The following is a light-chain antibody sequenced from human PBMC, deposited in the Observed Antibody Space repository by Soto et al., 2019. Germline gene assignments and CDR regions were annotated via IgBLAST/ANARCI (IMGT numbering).Light chain of an antibody. Sequence: IVLTQSPATLSLSPGDRATLSCRASQSVSSSYLAWYQQKPGQAPRLLIYGASSRATGIPDRFSGSGSGTEFTLTISSLQPDDFATYYCQQYNSYSRTFGQGTKVDIK. V-gene: IGKV3-20*01. CDR1: QSVSSSY. CDR3: QQYNSYSRT. CDR2: GAS. J-gene: IGKJ1*01.